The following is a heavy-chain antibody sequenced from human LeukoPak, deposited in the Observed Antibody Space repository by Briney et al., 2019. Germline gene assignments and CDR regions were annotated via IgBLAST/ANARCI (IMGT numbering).Heavy chain of an antibody. CDR3: ARGVSTNNYCYYYGMDV. J-gene: IGHJ6*02. Sequence: PSETLSLTCTVSGGSISSYYWSWIRQPAGKGLEWIGRIYTSGSTNYNPSLKSRVTMSVDTSKNQFSLKLSSVTAADTAVYYCARGVSTNNYCYYYGMDVWGQGTTVAVSS. V-gene: IGHV4-4*07. CDR1: GGSISSYY. CDR2: IYTSGST. D-gene: IGHD2-8*01.